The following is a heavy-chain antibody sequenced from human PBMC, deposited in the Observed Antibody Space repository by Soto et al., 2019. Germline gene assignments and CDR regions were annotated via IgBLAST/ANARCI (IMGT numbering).Heavy chain of an antibody. D-gene: IGHD6-19*01. CDR3: ASAPSAVAGAEYFQH. J-gene: IGHJ1*01. CDR2: IYPGDSDT. Sequence: PGESLKISCKGSGYSFTSYWSGWVRQMPGKGLEWMGIIYPGDSDTRYSPSFQGQVTISADKSISTAYLQWSSLKASDTAMYYCASAPSAVAGAEYFQHWGQGTLVTVSS. CDR1: GYSFTSYW. V-gene: IGHV5-51*01.